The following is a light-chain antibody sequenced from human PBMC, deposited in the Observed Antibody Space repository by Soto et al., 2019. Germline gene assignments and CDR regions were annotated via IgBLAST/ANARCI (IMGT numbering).Light chain of an antibody. CDR1: QSVSSSY. CDR3: QQHKT. Sequence: EIVLTQSPGTLSLSPGERATLSCRASQSVSSSYLAWYQQKPGQAPRLLIYGASSRATGIPDRFSGSGSGTDFTLTISRLEPEDFAVYYCQQHKTFGQGTNVEIK. J-gene: IGKJ1*01. CDR2: GAS. V-gene: IGKV3-20*01.